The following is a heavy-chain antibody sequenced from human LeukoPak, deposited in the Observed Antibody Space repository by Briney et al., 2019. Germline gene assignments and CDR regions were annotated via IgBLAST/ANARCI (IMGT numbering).Heavy chain of an antibody. V-gene: IGHV4-59*01. CDR2: IYSSGST. J-gene: IGHJ4*02. D-gene: IGHD3-22*01. CDR3: ARIFTDSSTYYSEY. Sequence: SETLSLTCTVSGGSISRSYWSWIRQPPGKGLEWIGCIYSSGSTNYNPSLKSRVTISVDTSKNQFSLKLSSVTAADTAVYYCARIFTDSSTYYSEYWGQGTLVTVSS. CDR1: GGSISRSY.